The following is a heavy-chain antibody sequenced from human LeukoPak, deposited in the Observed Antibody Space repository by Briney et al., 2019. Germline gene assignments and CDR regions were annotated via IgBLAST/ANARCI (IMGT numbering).Heavy chain of an antibody. CDR3: ARDTYCSSTSCYAAFHY. D-gene: IGHD2-2*01. CDR2: ISSNGGST. V-gene: IGHV3-64*01. Sequence: GGSLRLSCAASGFTFSSYAMHWVRQAPGKGLEYVSAISSNGGSTYYANSVKGRFTISRGNSKNTLYLQMGSLRAEDMAVYYCARDTYCSSTSCYAAFHYWGQGTLVTVSS. CDR1: GFTFSSYA. J-gene: IGHJ4*02.